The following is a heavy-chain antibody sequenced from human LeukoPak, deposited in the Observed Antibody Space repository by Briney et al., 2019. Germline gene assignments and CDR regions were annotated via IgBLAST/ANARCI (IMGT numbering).Heavy chain of an antibody. V-gene: IGHV4-59*12. Sequence: PSETLSLTCTVSGGSISSYYWSWIRQPPGKGLEWIGYIYYSGSTNYNPSLNSRVTISVDTSKNQFSLKLSSVTAADTAVYYCARGGSNWNYFDYWGQGTLVTVSS. CDR1: GGSISSYY. J-gene: IGHJ4*02. CDR2: IYYSGST. D-gene: IGHD1-20*01. CDR3: ARGGSNWNYFDY.